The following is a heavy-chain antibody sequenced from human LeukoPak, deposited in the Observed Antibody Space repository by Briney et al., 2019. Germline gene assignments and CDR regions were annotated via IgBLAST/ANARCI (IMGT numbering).Heavy chain of an antibody. J-gene: IGHJ4*02. D-gene: IGHD3-16*02. CDR2: ISGSGGST. Sequence: GALRLSCAASGFTLSSYAMSWVRPAPGKGLEWVSAISGSGGSTYYADSVKGRFTISRDNSKNTLYLQMNSLRAEDTAVYYCARDYDYVWGSYRQPYYFDYWGQGTLVTVSS. V-gene: IGHV3-23*01. CDR3: ARDYDYVWGSYRQPYYFDY. CDR1: GFTLSSYA.